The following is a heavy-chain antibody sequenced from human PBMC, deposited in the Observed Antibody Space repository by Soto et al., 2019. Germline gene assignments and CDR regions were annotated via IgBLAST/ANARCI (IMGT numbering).Heavy chain of an antibody. CDR2: INSDGSST. Sequence: GSLRLSCAASGFTFSSYWMHWVRQAPGKGLVWVSRINSDGSSTSYADSVKGRFTISRDNAKNTLYLQMNSLRAEDTAVYYCARDHLEEGGMDVWGQGTTVTVSS. CDR1: GFTFSSYW. J-gene: IGHJ6*02. CDR3: ARDHLEEGGMDV. V-gene: IGHV3-74*01.